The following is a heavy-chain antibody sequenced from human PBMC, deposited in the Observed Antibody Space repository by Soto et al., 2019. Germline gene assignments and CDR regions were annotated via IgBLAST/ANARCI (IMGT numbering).Heavy chain of an antibody. Sequence: PGGSLRLSCAASGFTFSSYSMNWVRQAPGKGLEWVSAISGSGGSTYYADSVKGRFTISRDNSKNTLYLQMNSLRAEDTAVYYCAKFNGGIAAAGHDYWGQGTLVTVS. CDR1: GFTFSSYS. V-gene: IGHV3-23*01. CDR2: ISGSGGST. J-gene: IGHJ4*02. D-gene: IGHD6-13*01. CDR3: AKFNGGIAAAGHDY.